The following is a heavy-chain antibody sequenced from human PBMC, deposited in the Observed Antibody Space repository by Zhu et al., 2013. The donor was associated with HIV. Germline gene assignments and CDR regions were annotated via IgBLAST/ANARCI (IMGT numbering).Heavy chain of an antibody. V-gene: IGHV1-8*01. Sequence: QVQLVQSGAEVKKPGASVRVSCKASGYTFISYDINWVRQAPGQGLEWMGWMNPNSGDTGYAQSFQGRVSMTKDTSIGTAYMELSGLRSEDTAVYYCARCRWYFDQWGQGTLVTVSS. CDR3: ARCRWYFDQ. CDR1: GYTFISYD. CDR2: MNPNSGDT. D-gene: IGHD2-15*01. J-gene: IGHJ4*02.